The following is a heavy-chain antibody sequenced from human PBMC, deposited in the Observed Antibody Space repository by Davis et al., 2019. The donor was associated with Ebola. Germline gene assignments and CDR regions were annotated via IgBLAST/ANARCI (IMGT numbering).Heavy chain of an antibody. CDR2: INPNSGGT. CDR1: GYTFTGYY. V-gene: IGHV1-2*04. D-gene: IGHD3-3*01. Sequence: ASVKVSCKASGYTFTGYYMHWVRQAPGQGLEWMGWINPNSGGTNYAQKFQGWVTMTRDTSISTAYMELSSLRSEDTAVYYCARGPQRFLEWLSNEVFGYWGQGTLVTVSS. CDR3: ARGPQRFLEWLSNEVFGY. J-gene: IGHJ4*02.